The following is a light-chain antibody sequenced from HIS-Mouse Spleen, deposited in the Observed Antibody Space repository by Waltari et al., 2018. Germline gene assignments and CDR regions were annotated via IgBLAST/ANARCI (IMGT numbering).Light chain of an antibody. J-gene: IGLJ2*01. Sequence: SYVLTQPPSVSVAPGKTARITCGGNNIGSKSGHWYQQKPGQAPVLVVYDDSDRPSGIPERFSGSNSGNTATLTISGTQAMDEADYYCQAWDSSVVFGGGTKLTVL. CDR2: DDS. CDR3: QAWDSSVV. V-gene: IGLV3-21*01. CDR1: NIGSKS.